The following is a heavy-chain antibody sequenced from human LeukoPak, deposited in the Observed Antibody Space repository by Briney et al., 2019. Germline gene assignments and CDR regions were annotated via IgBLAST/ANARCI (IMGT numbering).Heavy chain of an antibody. CDR2: INPNSGGT. CDR3: ARDKRVGYSSGWYIFDY. Sequence: GASVKVSFKPSGYTFTVHYLHWVRQAPGQGLEWMGWINPNSGGTNYAQKFQGRVTMTRDTSISTAYMELSRLRFDDTYVYYCARDKRVGYSSGWYIFDYWGQGTLATVSS. J-gene: IGHJ4*02. V-gene: IGHV1-2*02. D-gene: IGHD6-19*01. CDR1: GYTFTVHY.